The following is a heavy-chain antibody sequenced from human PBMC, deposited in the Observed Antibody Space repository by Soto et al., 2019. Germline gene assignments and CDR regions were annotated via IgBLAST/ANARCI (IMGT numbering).Heavy chain of an antibody. J-gene: IGHJ4*02. D-gene: IGHD2-21*02. Sequence: QVQLQESGPGLVKPSETLSLTCTVSGGSISSYYWSWIRQPPGKGLEWIWYTNYSGSTNYNPSLNSRVTISVDTPKHPFSLKLSSVSAAATAVYYSARGGWRLIDYWGQGTLVTVSS. CDR2: TNYSGST. CDR3: ARGGWRLIDY. CDR1: GGSISSYY. V-gene: IGHV4-59*12.